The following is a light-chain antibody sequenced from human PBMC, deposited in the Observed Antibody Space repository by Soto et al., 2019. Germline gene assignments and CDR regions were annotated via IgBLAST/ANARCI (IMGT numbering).Light chain of an antibody. J-gene: IGKJ1*01. V-gene: IGKV1-5*03. CDR1: QNIDNW. CDR3: QQYYSYWT. CDR2: KAS. Sequence: DIQMTQSPSTLSAYVGDRVTITCRASQNIDNWLAWYQQKPGKAPKLLIYKASSLESGVPSRFSGSGSGTEFTLTISSLQPDDFATYYCQQYYSYWTFDQGTKVDI.